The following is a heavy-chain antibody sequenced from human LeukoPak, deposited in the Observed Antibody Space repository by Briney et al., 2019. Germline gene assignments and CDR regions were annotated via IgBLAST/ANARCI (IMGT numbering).Heavy chain of an antibody. CDR3: ARAPWDSDWN. V-gene: IGHV3-66*01. CDR2: IYSGGST. D-gene: IGHD6-19*01. J-gene: IGHJ4*02. CDR1: GVSASSDY. Sequence: GGSLRLSCAASGVSASSDYMSWVRQAPGKGLEWVSGIYSGGSTYHIDSVKGRFTISSDNSRNILYLQMNGLRAEDTAVYYCARAPWDSDWNWGQGTLVTVSS.